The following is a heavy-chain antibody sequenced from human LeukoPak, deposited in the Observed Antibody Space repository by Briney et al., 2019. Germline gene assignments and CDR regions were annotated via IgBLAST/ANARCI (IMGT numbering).Heavy chain of an antibody. CDR3: ARDSTSRGPIQLWFDY. CDR2: ISSSGSTI. D-gene: IGHD5-18*01. CDR1: GFTFSSYE. V-gene: IGHV3-48*03. J-gene: IGHJ4*02. Sequence: GGSLRLSCAASGFTFSSYEMNWVRQAPGKGLEGVSYISSSGSTIYYADSVKGRLTISRDNAKNSLYLQMNSLRAEDTAVYYCARDSTSRGPIQLWFDYWGQGTLVTVSS.